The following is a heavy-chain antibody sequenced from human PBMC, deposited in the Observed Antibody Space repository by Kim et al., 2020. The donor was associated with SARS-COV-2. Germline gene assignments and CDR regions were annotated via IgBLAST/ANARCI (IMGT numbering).Heavy chain of an antibody. Sequence: AEAVKGRFTNSRDNAKKSLYLAMNSLRAEDTAVYCCAREGYCSGGSCLDYWGQGTLVTVAS. J-gene: IGHJ4*02. D-gene: IGHD2-15*01. CDR3: AREGYCSGGSCLDY. V-gene: IGHV3-11*06.